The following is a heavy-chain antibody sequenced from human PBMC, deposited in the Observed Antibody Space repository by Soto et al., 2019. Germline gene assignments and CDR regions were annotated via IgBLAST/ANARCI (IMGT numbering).Heavy chain of an antibody. J-gene: IGHJ6*03. CDR1: GGSFSGDY. CDR2: INHSGST. CDR3: AKTSGGQRTAYYYYYMDG. Sequence: SETLSLTCAVYGGSFSGDYWSWIRQPPGKGLEWIGEINHSGSTNYNPSLKSRVTISVDTSKNQFSLKLSSVTAADTAVYYCAKTSGGQRTAYYYYYMDGWGKGTTVTVSS. D-gene: IGHD2-15*01. V-gene: IGHV4-34*01.